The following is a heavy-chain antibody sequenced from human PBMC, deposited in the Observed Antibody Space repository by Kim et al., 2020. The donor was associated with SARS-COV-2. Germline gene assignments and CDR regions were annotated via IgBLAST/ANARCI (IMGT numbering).Heavy chain of an antibody. CDR3: ARDRLVVAAKGNWFDP. CDR2: ISSSSFTI. J-gene: IGHJ5*02. Sequence: GGSLRLSCAASGFTFSSYSMNWVRQAPGKGLEWVSYISSSSFTIYYADSVKGRFTISRDNAKNSLYLQMNSLRAEDTAVYYCARDRLVVAAKGNWFDPWG. CDR1: GFTFSSYS. V-gene: IGHV3-48*04. D-gene: IGHD2-15*01.